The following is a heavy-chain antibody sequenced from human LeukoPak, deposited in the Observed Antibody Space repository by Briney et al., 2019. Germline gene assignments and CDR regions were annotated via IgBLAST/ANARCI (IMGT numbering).Heavy chain of an antibody. J-gene: IGHJ5*02. V-gene: IGHV3-30*02. D-gene: IGHD3-10*01. CDR3: SKDLTSDFGGDLDP. Sequence: PGGSLRLSCAASGFTVSSNYMSWVRQAPGKGLEWVALISFDGSQKYYADSVKGRFTISRDNFKSTVYLQMNSLRVEDAAVYYCSKDLTSDFGGDLDPWGQGTLVTVSS. CDR2: ISFDGSQK. CDR1: GFTVSSNY.